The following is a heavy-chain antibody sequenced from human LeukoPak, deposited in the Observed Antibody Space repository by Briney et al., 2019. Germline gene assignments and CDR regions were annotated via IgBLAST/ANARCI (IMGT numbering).Heavy chain of an antibody. CDR3: ARDKYDYVWGSYRYIDY. CDR1: GGSIRSSYYY. V-gene: IGHV4-39*01. CDR2: IYDSGST. D-gene: IGHD3-16*02. Sequence: PSETLSLTCTVSGGSIRSSYYYWGWIRQPPGKGLEWIGSIYDSGSTYYNPSLKSRVTISVDTSKNQFSLKLNSVTAADTAVYYCARDKYDYVWGSYRYIDYWGQGTLVTVSS. J-gene: IGHJ4*02.